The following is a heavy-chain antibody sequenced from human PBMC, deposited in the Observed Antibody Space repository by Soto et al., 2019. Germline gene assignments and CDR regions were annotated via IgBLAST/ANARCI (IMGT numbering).Heavy chain of an antibody. J-gene: IGHJ4*02. CDR3: ARVRRFRAHLATTPDYFDY. CDR1: GGSVSSGSFY. D-gene: IGHD1-1*01. Sequence: QVQLQESGPGLVKPSETLSLTCSVSGGSVSSGSFYWSWLRQPPGKGLEWIAYVSDSGSTNYNPSLRRRLSISLDTSKNQFSLKLSSVTAADTALYYCARVRRFRAHLATTPDYFDYWGQGTLVTVSS. V-gene: IGHV4-61*01. CDR2: VSDSGST.